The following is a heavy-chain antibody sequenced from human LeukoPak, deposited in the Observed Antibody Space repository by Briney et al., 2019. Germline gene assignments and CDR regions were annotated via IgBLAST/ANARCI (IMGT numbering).Heavy chain of an antibody. J-gene: IGHJ4*02. CDR3: ARDSNYDFWSGYRYPSDY. CDR1: GFTFSSYW. CDR2: IKQDGSEK. D-gene: IGHD3-3*01. Sequence: GGSLRLSCAASGFTFSSYWMSWVRQAPGKGLEWVANIKQDGSEKYYVDSVKGRFTISRDNAKNSLYLQMNSLRAEDTAVYYCARDSNYDFWSGYRYPSDYWGQGTLVTVSS. V-gene: IGHV3-7*01.